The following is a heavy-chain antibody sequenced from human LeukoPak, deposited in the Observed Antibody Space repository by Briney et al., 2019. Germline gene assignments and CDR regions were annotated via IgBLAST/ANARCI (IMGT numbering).Heavy chain of an antibody. CDR2: ISTGGSTI. J-gene: IGHJ4*02. CDR1: GFSFSNYD. D-gene: IGHD4-17*01. V-gene: IGHV3-48*03. CDR3: ARAPRDYGAIPRGDY. Sequence: GRSLRLSCAASGFSFSNYDMNWVRQAPGKGLEWVSYISTGGSTIYYADSVKGRFTISRDNAKNSLFLQMNTLRAEDTAVYYSARAPRDYGAIPRGDYWGQGTLVTVSS.